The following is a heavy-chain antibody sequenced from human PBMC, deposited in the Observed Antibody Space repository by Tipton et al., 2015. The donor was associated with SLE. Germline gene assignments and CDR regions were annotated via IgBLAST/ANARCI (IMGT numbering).Heavy chain of an antibody. Sequence: TLSLTCTVSNGSINAYYWSWVRQTPGKGLEYIGHVFHLGAANYSPSLKSRVAMSVDSSKSQFSLGLRSVTAADTAVFYCARGGVGGYDYFDYWGQGILVTVSS. D-gene: IGHD5-12*01. CDR1: NGSINAYY. CDR3: ARGGVGGYDYFDY. CDR2: VFHLGAA. V-gene: IGHV4-4*07. J-gene: IGHJ4*02.